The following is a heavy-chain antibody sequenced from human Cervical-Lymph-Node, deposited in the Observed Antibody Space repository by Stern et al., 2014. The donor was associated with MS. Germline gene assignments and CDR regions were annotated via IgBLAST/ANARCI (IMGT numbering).Heavy chain of an antibody. V-gene: IGHV3-74*02. Sequence: VQLVQSGGGIVQPGGSLMISCVASGFNFRTYWTHWVRQGPGKGLEWVSRINGDGTVSTYADSVRGRFTISRNNANNTMSLQLDNLRVEDTAIYYCASAYRASWGQGTLVTVST. CDR1: GFNFRTYW. CDR3: ASAYRAS. J-gene: IGHJ4*02. CDR2: INGDGTVS. D-gene: IGHD1-1*01.